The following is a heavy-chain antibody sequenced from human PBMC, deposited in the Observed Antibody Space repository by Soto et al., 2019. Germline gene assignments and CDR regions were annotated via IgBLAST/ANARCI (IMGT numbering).Heavy chain of an antibody. Sequence: PGGSLRLSCAASEFTFSSYAMSWVRQAPGKGLEWVSGISGSSGSTYYADSVKGRFTISRDNSKNTLYLQMNSLRAEDTAVYYCAKDLSYRDILTGHDYWGQGTLVTVSS. D-gene: IGHD3-9*01. CDR1: EFTFSSYA. CDR2: ISGSSGST. CDR3: AKDLSYRDILTGHDY. V-gene: IGHV3-23*01. J-gene: IGHJ4*02.